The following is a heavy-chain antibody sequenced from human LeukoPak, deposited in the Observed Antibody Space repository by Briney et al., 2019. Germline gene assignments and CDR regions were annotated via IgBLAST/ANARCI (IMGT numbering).Heavy chain of an antibody. J-gene: IGHJ4*02. D-gene: IGHD2-2*01. CDR2: MSSSGSTI. CDR1: GFTFSDYY. CDR3: ARSILPAANAIDY. Sequence: PGGSLRLSCAASGFTFSDYYMNWIRQAPGKGLEWISYMSSSGSTISYADSVTGRFTVSSDNAKNSLYLQMDSLRAEDTAVYYCARSILPAANAIDYWGQGTLLTVSS. V-gene: IGHV3-11*04.